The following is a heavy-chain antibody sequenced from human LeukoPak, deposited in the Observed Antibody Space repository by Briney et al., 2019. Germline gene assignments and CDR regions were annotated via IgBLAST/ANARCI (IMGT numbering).Heavy chain of an antibody. Sequence: PGGSLRLSCAASGVTFSAYAMSWVREGPGKGGEWGSVITGSGTNTYYADSAKGRFAFSRDNSKNTLYLQMNRLRAEDTAVYYCAKAVTMVRGLIYYGVDVWGKGTTVTVSS. D-gene: IGHD3-10*01. CDR3: AKAVTMVRGLIYYGVDV. J-gene: IGHJ6*04. CDR2: ITGSGTNT. CDR1: GVTFSAYA. V-gene: IGHV3-23*01.